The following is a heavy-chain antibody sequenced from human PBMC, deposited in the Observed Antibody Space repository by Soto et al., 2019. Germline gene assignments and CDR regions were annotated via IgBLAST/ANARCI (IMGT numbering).Heavy chain of an antibody. D-gene: IGHD3-22*01. J-gene: IGHJ5*02. Sequence: SETLSLTCAVSGDSISSGYHWAWIRQPPGKGLEWVASIYHSGTTYYNPSLTSRVTISVDTSKNQFSLKLSSVTAADTAVYYCARKHYYDKRFDPWGQGTLVTVSS. V-gene: IGHV4-38-2*01. CDR3: ARKHYYDKRFDP. CDR2: IYHSGTT. CDR1: GDSISSGYH.